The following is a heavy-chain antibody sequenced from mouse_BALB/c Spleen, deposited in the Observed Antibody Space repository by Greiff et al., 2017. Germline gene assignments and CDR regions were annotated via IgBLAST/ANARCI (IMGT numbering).Heavy chain of an antibody. CDR1: GFTFSSYT. CDR3: ARGRYGSSYEAMDY. J-gene: IGHJ4*01. Sequence: EVKLVESGGGLVQPGGSLKLSCAASGFTFSSYTMSWVRQTPEKRLEWVAYISSGGSTYYPASVKGRFTISRDNARNILYLQMSSLRSEDTAMYYCARGRYGSSYEAMDYWGQGTSVTVSS. D-gene: IGHD1-1*01. CDR2: ISSGGST. V-gene: IGHV5-6-5*01.